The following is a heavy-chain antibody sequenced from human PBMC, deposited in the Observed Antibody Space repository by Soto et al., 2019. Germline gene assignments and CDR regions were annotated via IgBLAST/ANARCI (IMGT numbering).Heavy chain of an antibody. J-gene: IGHJ4*02. CDR1: GGSFSGYY. V-gene: IGHV4-34*01. CDR3: ARRNSGYAPALGSRSRVAPGYFDY. D-gene: IGHD5-12*01. Sequence: SETLSLTCAVYGGSFSGYYWSWIRQPPGKGLEWIGEINHSGSTNYNPSLKSRVTISVDTSKNQFSLKLSSVTAADTAVYYCARRNSGYAPALGSRSRVAPGYFDYWGQGTLVTVSS. CDR2: INHSGST.